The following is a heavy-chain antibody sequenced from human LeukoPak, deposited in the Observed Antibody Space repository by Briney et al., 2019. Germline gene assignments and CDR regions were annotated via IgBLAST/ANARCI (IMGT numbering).Heavy chain of an antibody. CDR1: GFTVSSNY. V-gene: IGHV3-53*05. CDR3: ARALESVTTGVDY. J-gene: IGHJ4*02. Sequence: GGSLRLSCAASGFTVSSNYMSWVRQAPGKGLEWVSVIYSGGSTYYADSVKGRFTISRDNSKNTLYLQMNSLRAEDTAVYYCARALESVTTGVDYWGQGTLVTVSS. CDR2: IYSGGST. D-gene: IGHD4-17*01.